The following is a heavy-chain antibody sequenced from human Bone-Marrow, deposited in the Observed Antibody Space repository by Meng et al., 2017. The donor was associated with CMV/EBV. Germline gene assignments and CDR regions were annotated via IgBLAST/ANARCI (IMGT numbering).Heavy chain of an antibody. CDR2: IYSGGST. D-gene: IGHD3-16*01. CDR1: GFTVSSNY. J-gene: IGHJ6*02. Sequence: GESLKISCAASGFTVSSNYMSWVRQAPGKGLEWVSVIYSGGSTYYADSVNGRFTISRDNSKNTLYLQMNSLRAEDTAVYHRARGGGTPWGMDVWGQGTTVTVSS. V-gene: IGHV3-53*01. CDR3: ARGGGTPWGMDV.